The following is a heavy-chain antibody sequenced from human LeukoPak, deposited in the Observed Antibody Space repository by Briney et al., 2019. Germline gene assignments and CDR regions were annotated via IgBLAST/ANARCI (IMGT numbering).Heavy chain of an antibody. CDR2: VNVYTGIP. D-gene: IGHD3-3*01. CDR1: GYTFTQFA. CDR3: ARDAPDGGVSKFDY. J-gene: IGHJ4*02. Sequence: ASVKVSCKTSGYTFTQFAINWMRQAPGQGLEWLGWVNVYTGIPTYAQGFTGRFVFSLDTSVSTAYLQISSLKAEDTAVYYCARDAPDGGVSKFDYWGQGTLVTVSS. V-gene: IGHV7-4-1*02.